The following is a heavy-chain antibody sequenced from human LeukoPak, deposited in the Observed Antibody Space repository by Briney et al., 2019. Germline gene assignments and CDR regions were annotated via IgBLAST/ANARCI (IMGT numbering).Heavy chain of an antibody. D-gene: IGHD5-12*01. Sequence: ASVKVSCKASRYTFTSYDINWVRQATGQGLEWMGWMNPNSGNTGYAQKFQGRVTMTRNTSISTAYMELSSLRSEDTAVYYCARGIRGGYDFGSDYWGQGTLVTVSS. CDR3: ARGIRGGYDFGSDY. CDR2: MNPNSGNT. CDR1: RYTFTSYD. J-gene: IGHJ4*02. V-gene: IGHV1-8*01.